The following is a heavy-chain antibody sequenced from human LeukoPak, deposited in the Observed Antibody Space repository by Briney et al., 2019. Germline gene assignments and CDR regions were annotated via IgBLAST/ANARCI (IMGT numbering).Heavy chain of an antibody. CDR3: VRGVGVSRFNYLDS. D-gene: IGHD6-13*01. CDR1: GFTFSSYG. V-gene: IGHV3-33*01. J-gene: IGHJ4*02. CDR2: IWSDGSNT. Sequence: GRSLRLSCAASGFTFSSYGMHWVRQAPGKGLEWVAVIWSDGSNTYHADSVKGRFTISRDNSKNTLYLQMNSLRDDDTAVYYCVRGVGVSRFNYLDSWGQGTLVIVSS.